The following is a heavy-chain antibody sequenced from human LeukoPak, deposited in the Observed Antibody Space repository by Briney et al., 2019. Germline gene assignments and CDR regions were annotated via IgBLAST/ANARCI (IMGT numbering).Heavy chain of an antibody. Sequence: AASVKVSCKASVYTFTSYYMHWVRQAPGQGLEWMGWISAYDGNTDYAQYLQGRVTMTIDTSTSTAYMELRSLRSDDTAMYYCARDGGQSYDILTGYYNNDWFDPWGQGTLVTVSS. J-gene: IGHJ5*02. CDR1: VYTFTSYY. V-gene: IGHV1-18*04. D-gene: IGHD3-9*01. CDR3: ARDGGQSYDILTGYYNNDWFDP. CDR2: ISAYDGNT.